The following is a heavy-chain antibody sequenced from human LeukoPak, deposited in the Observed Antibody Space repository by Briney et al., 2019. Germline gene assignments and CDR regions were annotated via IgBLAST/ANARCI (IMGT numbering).Heavy chain of an antibody. V-gene: IGHV1-69*05. CDR1: GDTFSSYA. D-gene: IGHD3-22*01. J-gene: IGHJ4*02. Sequence: ASVKVSXKASGDTFSSYAISWVRQAPGQGRECMGRIIPIFGTAKYAQKFQGRVTITTDESTSTAYMELSSLRSEDTAVYYCARDSYYDSSGLSDYWGQGTLVTVSS. CDR3: ARDSYYDSSGLSDY. CDR2: IIPIFGTA.